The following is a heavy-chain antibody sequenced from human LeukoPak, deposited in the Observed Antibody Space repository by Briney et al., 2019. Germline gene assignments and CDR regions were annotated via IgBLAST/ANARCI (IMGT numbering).Heavy chain of an antibody. CDR3: ARSGYSYGYRVGYFDY. J-gene: IGHJ4*02. V-gene: IGHV4-34*01. CDR1: GGSFSGYY. D-gene: IGHD5-18*01. CDR2: INHSGST. Sequence: SETLSLTCAVYGGSFSGYYWSWIRQPPGKGLEWIGEINHSGSTNYNSSLKSRVTISVDTSKNQFSLKLSSVTAADTAVYYCARSGYSYGYRVGYFDYWGQGTLVTVSS.